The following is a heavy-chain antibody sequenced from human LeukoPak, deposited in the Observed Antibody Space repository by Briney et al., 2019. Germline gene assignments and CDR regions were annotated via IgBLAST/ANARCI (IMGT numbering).Heavy chain of an antibody. J-gene: IGHJ4*02. CDR1: GGSISSSSYY. CDR2: IYYSGST. Sequence: KPSETLSLTCTVSGGSISSSSYYWGWIRQPPGKGLEWIGSIYYSGSTYYNPSLKSRVTISVDTSKNQFSLKLSSVTAADTAVYYCARYSSGWSPESYLYWSQGTLVTVSS. V-gene: IGHV4-39*01. CDR3: ARYSSGWSPESYLY. D-gene: IGHD6-19*01.